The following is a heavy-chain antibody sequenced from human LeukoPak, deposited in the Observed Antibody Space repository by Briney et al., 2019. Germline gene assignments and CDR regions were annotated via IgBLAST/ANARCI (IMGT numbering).Heavy chain of an antibody. Sequence: ASVEVSCKASGYTFTTSYCMEWVRQAPGQGLEWMGMINPSGGSTSYAQKFQGRVTMTTDTSTSTAYMELRSLRSDDTAKYYCARDSDDGSAGGYYSVYWGQGTLVTVSS. V-gene: IGHV1-46*01. CDR3: ARDSDDGSAGGYYSVY. CDR2: INPSGGST. J-gene: IGHJ4*02. CDR1: GYTFTTSYC. D-gene: IGHD3-3*01.